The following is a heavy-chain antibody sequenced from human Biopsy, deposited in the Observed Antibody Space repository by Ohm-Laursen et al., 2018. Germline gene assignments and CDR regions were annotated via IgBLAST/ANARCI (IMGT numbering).Heavy chain of an antibody. J-gene: IGHJ5*02. Sequence: SETLSLTCTVSGGSFTGHYWGWIRQPPGKGLEWIGSIFYRGSTHYKPSLKSRVNISVDTSKNQFSLKLNSVTAADTAVYYCARDCDTSGYYYVSWGQGTLVTVSS. D-gene: IGHD3-22*01. CDR1: GGSFTGHY. CDR3: ARDCDTSGYYYVS. CDR2: IFYRGST. V-gene: IGHV4-39*01.